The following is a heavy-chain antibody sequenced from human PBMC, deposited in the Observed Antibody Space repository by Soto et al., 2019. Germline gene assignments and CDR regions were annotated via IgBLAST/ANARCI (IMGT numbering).Heavy chain of an antibody. Sequence: QITLKESGPTLVKPTQTLTLTCTFSGFSLSTSGVGVGWIRQPPGKALEWLALIYWDDDKRYSPSLKSRLTITKDTSKNQVVLTMTNMDPVDTATYYCARQGSGYDAFDYWGQGTLVTVSS. CDR2: IYWDDDK. CDR3: ARQGSGYDAFDY. CDR1: GFSLSTSGVG. J-gene: IGHJ4*02. D-gene: IGHD5-12*01. V-gene: IGHV2-5*02.